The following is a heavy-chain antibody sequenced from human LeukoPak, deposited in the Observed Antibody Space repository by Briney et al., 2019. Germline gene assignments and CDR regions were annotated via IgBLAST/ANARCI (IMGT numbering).Heavy chain of an antibody. CDR1: GFTFNTYW. D-gene: IGHD3-10*01. V-gene: IGHV3-74*01. CDR3: AGVLGVRDLAYFDY. Sequence: GGSLRLSYAASGFTFNTYWMHWVRQAPGKGLVWVSRIRSDGSSTSYADSVRGRFTISRDNAKNTLYLQMNSLRAEDTAVYYCAGVLGVRDLAYFDYWGHGTLVTVSS. CDR2: IRSDGSST. J-gene: IGHJ4*01.